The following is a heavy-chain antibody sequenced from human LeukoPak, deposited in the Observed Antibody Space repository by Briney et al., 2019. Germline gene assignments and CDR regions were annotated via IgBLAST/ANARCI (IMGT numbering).Heavy chain of an antibody. Sequence: GASVKVSCKASGYTFTSYDINWVRQATGQGLEWMGWMNPNCGNTGYAQKFQGRVTMTRNTSISTAYMELSSLRSEDTAVYYCARAGTDSSGYYFPTDYWGQGTLVTVSS. V-gene: IGHV1-8*01. D-gene: IGHD3-22*01. CDR1: GYTFTSYD. CDR2: MNPNCGNT. CDR3: ARAGTDSSGYYFPTDY. J-gene: IGHJ4*02.